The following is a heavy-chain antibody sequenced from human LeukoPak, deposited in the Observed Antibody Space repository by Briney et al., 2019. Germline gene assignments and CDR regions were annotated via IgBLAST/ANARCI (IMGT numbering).Heavy chain of an antibody. J-gene: IGHJ6*02. CDR2: FDPEDGET. CDR3: ARGRESAPGAGYYYYGMDV. V-gene: IGHV1-24*01. CDR1: GYTLTELS. Sequence: ASVKVSCKVSGYTLTELSMHWVRQAPGKGLEWMGGFDPEDGETIYAQKFQGRVTMTADKSTSTAYMELSSLRSEDTAVYYCARGRESAPGAGYYYYGMDVWGQGTTVTVSS. D-gene: IGHD1-26*01.